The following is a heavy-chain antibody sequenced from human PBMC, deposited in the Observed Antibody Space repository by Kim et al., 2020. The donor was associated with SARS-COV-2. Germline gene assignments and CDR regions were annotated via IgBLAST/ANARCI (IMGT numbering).Heavy chain of an antibody. CDR1: GGTFSSYT. CDR3: ARGSSPDWNDVLEAFDI. CDR2: IIPILGIA. Sequence: SVKASCKASGGTFSSYTISWVRQAPGQGLEWMGRIIPILGIANYAQKFQGRVTITADKSTSTAYMELSSLRSEDTAVYYCARGSSPDWNDVLEAFDIWGQGTMVTVSS. V-gene: IGHV1-69*02. D-gene: IGHD1-1*01. J-gene: IGHJ3*02.